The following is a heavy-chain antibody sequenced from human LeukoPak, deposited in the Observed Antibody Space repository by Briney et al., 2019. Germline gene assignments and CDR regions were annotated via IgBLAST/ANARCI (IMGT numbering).Heavy chain of an antibody. D-gene: IGHD5-18*01. CDR2: INHSGST. CDR3: ARGLGEVDTAINDY. J-gene: IGHJ4*02. Sequence: PSETLSLTCAVYGGSFSGYYWSWIRQPPGKGLEWIGEINHSGSTSYNPSLKSRVTISVDTSKNQFSLKLSSVTAADTAVYYCARGLGEVDTAINDYWGQGPLVTVSS. CDR1: GGSFSGYY. V-gene: IGHV4-34*01.